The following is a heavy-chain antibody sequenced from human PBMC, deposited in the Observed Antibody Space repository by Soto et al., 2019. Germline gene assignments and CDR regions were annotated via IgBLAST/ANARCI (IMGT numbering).Heavy chain of an antibody. Sequence: SETLSLTCTVSGGSVSSGSYYWSWIRQPPGKGLEWIGYIYYSGSTNYNPSLKSRVTISVDTSKNQFSLKLSSVTAADTAVYYCARDYDYDYVWGSYRYGFAFDIWGQGTMVTVSS. CDR2: IYYSGST. J-gene: IGHJ3*02. D-gene: IGHD3-16*02. V-gene: IGHV4-61*01. CDR1: GGSVSSGSYY. CDR3: ARDYDYDYVWGSYRYGFAFDI.